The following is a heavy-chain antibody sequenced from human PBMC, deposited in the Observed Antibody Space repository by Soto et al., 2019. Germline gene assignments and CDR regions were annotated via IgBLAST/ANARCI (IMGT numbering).Heavy chain of an antibody. Sequence: SGGSLRLSCAASGFTFSSYGMYWVRQAPGKGLEWLANIRYDGTKEYYADFVKGRFTISRDNSKNTLYLQMNSLRAEDTAVYYCARDRTYFGSGSVAMDVWGQGTTVTVSS. CDR2: IRYDGTKE. CDR3: ARDRTYFGSGSVAMDV. V-gene: IGHV3-33*07. D-gene: IGHD3-10*01. CDR1: GFTFSSYG. J-gene: IGHJ6*02.